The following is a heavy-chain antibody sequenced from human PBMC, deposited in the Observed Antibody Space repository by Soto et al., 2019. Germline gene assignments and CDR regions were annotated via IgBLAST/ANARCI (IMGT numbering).Heavy chain of an antibody. CDR1: GFTFDDYA. CDR2: ISWNSGSI. J-gene: IGHJ6*03. D-gene: IGHD4-4*01. CDR3: AKDISPTPTVTTPRYYYYYMDV. V-gene: IGHV3-9*01. Sequence: PGGSLRLSCAASGFTFDDYAMHWVRQAPGKGLEWVSGISWNSGSIGYADSVKGRFTISRDNAKNSLYLQMNSLRAEDTALYYCAKDISPTPTVTTPRYYYYYMDVWGKGTTVTVSS.